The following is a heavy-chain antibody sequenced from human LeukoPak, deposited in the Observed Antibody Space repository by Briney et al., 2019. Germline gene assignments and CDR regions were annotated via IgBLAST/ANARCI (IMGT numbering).Heavy chain of an antibody. CDR3: ARALSSSWSKLYYYYMDV. CDR2: ISYDGSNK. J-gene: IGHJ6*03. D-gene: IGHD6-13*01. Sequence: PGGSLRLSCAASGFTFSSYAMHWVRQAPGKGLEWVALISYDGSNKYYADSVKGRFTISRDNSKSTLYLQMSSLRAEDTAVYYCARALSSSWSKLYYYYMDVWGKGTTVTVSS. V-gene: IGHV3-30-3*01. CDR1: GFTFSSYA.